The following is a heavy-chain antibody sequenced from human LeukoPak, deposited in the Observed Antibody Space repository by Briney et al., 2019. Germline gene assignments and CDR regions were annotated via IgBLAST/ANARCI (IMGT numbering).Heavy chain of an antibody. CDR2: VSYDGTDK. D-gene: IGHD1-26*01. Sequence: GGSLRLSCAASGFTFSSYAIHWVRQAPGKGLEWVAGVSYDGTDKYYADSVKGRFSISRDNSENTLFLQMNSLKPEDTAVFYCARVGHILGAKLDYWGQGTLVTVS. V-gene: IGHV3-30*04. CDR3: ARVGHILGAKLDY. J-gene: IGHJ4*02. CDR1: GFTFSSYA.